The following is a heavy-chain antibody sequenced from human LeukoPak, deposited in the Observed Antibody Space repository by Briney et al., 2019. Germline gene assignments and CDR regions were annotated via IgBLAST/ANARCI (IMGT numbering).Heavy chain of an antibody. J-gene: IGHJ4*02. V-gene: IGHV4-59*01. CDR1: GGSISSYY. CDR2: IYHSGST. D-gene: IGHD3-3*01. CDR3: ARVTPYYDFWSGYLDY. Sequence: SETLSLTCTVSGGSISSYYWSWIRQPPGKGLEWIGYIYHSGSTNYNPSVKSRVTISVDTSKNQFSLKLSSVTAADTAMYYCARVTPYYDFWSGYLDYWGQGTLVTVSS.